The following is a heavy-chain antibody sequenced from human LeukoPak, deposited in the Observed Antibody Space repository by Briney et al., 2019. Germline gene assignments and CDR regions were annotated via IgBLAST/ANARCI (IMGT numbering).Heavy chain of an antibody. V-gene: IGHV4-59*01. CDR3: VRSGLVRGVST. D-gene: IGHD3-10*01. CDR2: ISYSGTT. CDR1: GDSMTNYH. Sequence: PSETLSLTCSVSGDSMTNYHWTWIRQPPGKELEWIGSISYSGTTNYNPSLNSRVTMSVDTSKKQFSLRLNSVTAADTAVYYCVRSGLVRGVSTWGQGTLATVSS. J-gene: IGHJ4*02.